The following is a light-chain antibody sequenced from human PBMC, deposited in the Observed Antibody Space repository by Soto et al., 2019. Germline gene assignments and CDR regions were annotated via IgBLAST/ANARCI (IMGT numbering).Light chain of an antibody. CDR2: ASS. J-gene: IGKJ1*01. CDR3: LQHNSYPRT. Sequence: DIQMTQSPSSLSASVGDRVTITCRASQGIRNDLGWYQQKPGKAPKRLIYASSSLPSGVPSRFRGSGTGTEVTLTISSQKPEDFATYYFLQHNSYPRTFGQGTKVEIK. CDR1: QGIRND. V-gene: IGKV1-17*01.